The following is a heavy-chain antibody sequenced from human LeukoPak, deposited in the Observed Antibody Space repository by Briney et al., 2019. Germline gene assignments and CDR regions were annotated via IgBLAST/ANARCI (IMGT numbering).Heavy chain of an antibody. CDR2: IYYSGST. J-gene: IGHJ6*03. V-gene: IGHV4-59*01. Sequence: SVTLSLTCTVSGGSISSYYWSWIRQPPGKGLEWIGYIYYSGSTNYNPSLKSRVTISVDTSKNQFSLKLSSVTAADTAVYYCARLRGIAADYYMDVWGKGTTVTVSS. CDR3: ARLRGIAADYYMDV. D-gene: IGHD6-13*01. CDR1: GGSISSYY.